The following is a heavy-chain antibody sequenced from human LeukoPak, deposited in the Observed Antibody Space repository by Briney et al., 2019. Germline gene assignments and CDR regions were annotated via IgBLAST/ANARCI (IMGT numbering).Heavy chain of an antibody. CDR1: GFTFGDYG. D-gene: IGHD3-3*01. V-gene: IGHV3-49*03. Sequence: PGRSLRLSCTPSGFTFGDYGLSWFRQGPGKGLQWVGFIRSKTYGGTIEYAASVKGRFTISRDDSKSNAYLQMNSLKTEDTAVYYCARAPYYDFILDYWGQGTLVTVSS. J-gene: IGHJ4*02. CDR2: IRSKTYGGTI. CDR3: ARAPYYDFILDY.